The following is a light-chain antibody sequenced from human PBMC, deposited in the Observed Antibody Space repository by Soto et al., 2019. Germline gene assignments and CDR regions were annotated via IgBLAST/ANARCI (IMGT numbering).Light chain of an antibody. CDR3: QQYNEWPRT. V-gene: IGKV3-15*01. CDR2: GAS. J-gene: IGKJ2*01. CDR1: QSVRTN. Sequence: ETVMTQSPATLSVSPGERVTLSCRASQSVRTNIVWYQQSPGQPPRLLIYGASDRVAGVPDRFSGSGSGTDFTLTISGLQSEDCAVYYCQQYNEWPRTFGQGTKLEIK.